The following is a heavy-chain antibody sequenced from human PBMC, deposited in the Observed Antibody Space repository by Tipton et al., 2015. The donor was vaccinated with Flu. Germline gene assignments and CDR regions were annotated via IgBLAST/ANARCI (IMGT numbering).Heavy chain of an antibody. Sequence: TLSLTCTVSGYSISSGYYWGWIRQPPGKGLEWIGSIYHSGSTYYNPSLKSRVTISVDTSKNQFSLKLSSVTAADTAVYYCARWTRGAGDYAYPEEYYFDYWGQGTLVTVSS. V-gene: IGHV4-38-2*02. CDR1: GYSISSGYY. J-gene: IGHJ4*02. D-gene: IGHD4-17*01. CDR3: ARWTRGAGDYAYPEEYYFDY. CDR2: IYHSGST.